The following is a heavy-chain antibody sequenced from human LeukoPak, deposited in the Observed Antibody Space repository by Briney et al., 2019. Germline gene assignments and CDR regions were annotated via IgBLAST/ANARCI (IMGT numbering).Heavy chain of an antibody. CDR3: VKDMRLSPLFAFDI. Sequence: GGSLRLSCAASGFTFDDYAMHWVRQAPGKGLEWVSGISWNSGSIGYADSVKGRFTISGDNAKNSLYLQMNSLRAEDTALYYCVKDMRLSPLFAFDIWGQGTMVTVSS. CDR2: ISWNSGSI. CDR1: GFTFDDYA. D-gene: IGHD6-19*01. V-gene: IGHV3-9*01. J-gene: IGHJ3*02.